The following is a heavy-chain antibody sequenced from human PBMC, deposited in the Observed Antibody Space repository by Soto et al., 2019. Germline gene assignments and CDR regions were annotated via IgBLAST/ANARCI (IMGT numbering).Heavy chain of an antibody. D-gene: IGHD3-9*01. Sequence: PSETLSLTCAVYVGSFSGYYWSWIRQPPGKGLEWIGEINHSGSTNYNPSLKSRVTISVDTSKNQFSLKLSSVTAADTAVYYCARAPRGILTGYYPNWGQGTLVTVSS. J-gene: IGHJ4*02. CDR2: INHSGST. CDR3: ARAPRGILTGYYPN. V-gene: IGHV4-34*01. CDR1: VGSFSGYY.